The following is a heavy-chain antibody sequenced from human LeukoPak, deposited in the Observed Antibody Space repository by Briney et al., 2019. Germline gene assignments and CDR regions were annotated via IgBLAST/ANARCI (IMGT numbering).Heavy chain of an antibody. J-gene: IGHJ6*03. V-gene: IGHV3-66*01. CDR3: ARDSLRITMVRGVITDYYMDV. CDR2: LYSGGST. CDR1: GFTVSSNY. Sequence: GGSLRLSCAASGFTVSSNYMSWVRQAPGKGLEWVPLLYSGGSTYYADSVKGRFTISRDNSKNTLYLQMNSLRAEDTAVYYCARDSLRITMVRGVITDYYMDVWGKGTTVTVSS. D-gene: IGHD3-10*01.